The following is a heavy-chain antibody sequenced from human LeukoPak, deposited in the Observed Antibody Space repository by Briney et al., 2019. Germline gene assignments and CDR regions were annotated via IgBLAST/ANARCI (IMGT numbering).Heavy chain of an antibody. Sequence: GASVKVSCKASGYTFTSYGISWVRQAPGQGLEWMGWISTYNGNTNYAQKLQGRVTMTTDTSTSTAYMELRGLRSDDTAVYYCARGCSGGSCFFSFDSWGQGTLVTVSS. D-gene: IGHD2-15*01. J-gene: IGHJ4*02. CDR3: ARGCSGGSCFFSFDS. V-gene: IGHV1-18*01. CDR1: GYTFTSYG. CDR2: ISTYNGNT.